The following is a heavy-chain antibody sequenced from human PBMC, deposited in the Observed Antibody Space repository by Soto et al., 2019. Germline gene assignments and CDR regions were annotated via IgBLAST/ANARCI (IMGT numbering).Heavy chain of an antibody. CDR1: GYTFTSYA. Sequence: QVQLVQSGAEEKKPGASVKVSCKASGYTFTSYAMHWVRQVPGQRLEWMGWINAGNGNTKYSQKFQGSVTITRDTYASTAYMELTRLRSGDTAVYYCASLIVVVTALDYWGQENLVTVSS. D-gene: IGHD2-21*02. CDR3: ASLIVVVTALDY. J-gene: IGHJ4*02. V-gene: IGHV1-3*05. CDR2: INAGNGNT.